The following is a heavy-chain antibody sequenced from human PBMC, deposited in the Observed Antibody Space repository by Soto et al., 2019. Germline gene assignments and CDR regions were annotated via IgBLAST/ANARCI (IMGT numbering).Heavy chain of an antibody. D-gene: IGHD4-17*01. CDR2: ISAYNGNT. J-gene: IGHJ4*02. Sequence: ASVRVSCTASAYTFTSYGISWVRQAPGQGLEWMGWISAYNGNTNYAQKLQGRVTMTTDTSTSTAYMELRSLRSDDTAVYYCARILVDYGDYVFDYWCQGTLGTVAS. CDR3: ARILVDYGDYVFDY. CDR1: AYTFTSYG. V-gene: IGHV1-18*01.